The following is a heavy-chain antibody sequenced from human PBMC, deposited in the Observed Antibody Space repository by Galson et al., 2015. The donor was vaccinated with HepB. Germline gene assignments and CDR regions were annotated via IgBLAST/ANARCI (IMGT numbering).Heavy chain of an antibody. D-gene: IGHD6-19*01. V-gene: IGHV3-30*18. J-gene: IGHJ2*01. CDR3: AKSPGIAVAGTTRDWYFDL. CDR2: ISSDGSNK. CDR1: EFTFSSYG. Sequence: SLRLSCAASEFTFSSYGMHWVRQAPGKGLEWVALISSDGSNKYYADSVKGRFTISRDNSKNTLYLQMNSLRAEDTAVYYCAKSPGIAVAGTTRDWYFDLWGRGTLVTVSS.